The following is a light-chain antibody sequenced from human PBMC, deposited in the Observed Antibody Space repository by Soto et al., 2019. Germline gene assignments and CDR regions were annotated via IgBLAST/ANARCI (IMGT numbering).Light chain of an antibody. V-gene: IGLV2-23*01. CDR1: SSDIGNYNL. CDR3: CSYAGSNTYV. Sequence: QSALTQPASVSGSPGQSITISCIGTSSDIGNYNLVSWYQQYPGKAPKLMIYEDSRRPSGVSNRFSGSKSGNTASLTISGLQAEDEADYYCCSYAGSNTYVFGTGTQLTVL. CDR2: EDS. J-gene: IGLJ1*01.